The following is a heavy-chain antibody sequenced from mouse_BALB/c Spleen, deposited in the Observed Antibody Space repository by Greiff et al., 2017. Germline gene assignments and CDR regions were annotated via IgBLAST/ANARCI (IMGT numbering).Heavy chain of an antibody. CDR1: GFTFSDYY. CDR2: ISDGGSYT. Sequence: DVQLVESGGGLVKPGGSLKLSCAASGFTFSDYYMYWVRQTPEKRLEWVATISDGGSYTYYPDSVKGRFTISRDNAKNNLYLQMSSLKSEDTAMYYCARGGGLYDGYFYAMDYWGQGTSVTVSS. J-gene: IGHJ4*01. CDR3: ARGGGLYDGYFYAMDY. V-gene: IGHV5-4*02. D-gene: IGHD2-3*01.